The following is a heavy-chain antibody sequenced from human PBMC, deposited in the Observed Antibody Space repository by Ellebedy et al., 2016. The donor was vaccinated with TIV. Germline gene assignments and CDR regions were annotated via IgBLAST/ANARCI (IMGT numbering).Heavy chain of an antibody. D-gene: IGHD4-17*01. CDR2: ISWNSGSI. Sequence: GGSLRLSCAASGFTFDDYAMHWVQQAPGKGLEWVSGISWNSGSIGYADSVKGRFTISRDNAKNSLYLQMNSLRAEDTALYYCAKDILSVGDYVEFGAFDIWGQGTMVTVSS. CDR3: AKDILSVGDYVEFGAFDI. J-gene: IGHJ3*02. CDR1: GFTFDDYA. V-gene: IGHV3-9*01.